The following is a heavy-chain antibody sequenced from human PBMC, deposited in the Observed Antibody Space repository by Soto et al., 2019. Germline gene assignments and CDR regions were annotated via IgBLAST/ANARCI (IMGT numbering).Heavy chain of an antibody. J-gene: IGHJ4*02. V-gene: IGHV4-30-2*01. CDR1: GGSISSGGYS. Sequence: SETLSLTCAVSGGSISSGGYSWSWIRQPPGKGLEWIGYIYHSGSTYYNPSLKSRVTISVDRSKNQFSLKLSSVTAADTAVYYCARDRGLYGSGSYYFDYWGQGTLVTVS. CDR3: ARDRGLYGSGSYYFDY. D-gene: IGHD3-10*01. CDR2: IYHSGST.